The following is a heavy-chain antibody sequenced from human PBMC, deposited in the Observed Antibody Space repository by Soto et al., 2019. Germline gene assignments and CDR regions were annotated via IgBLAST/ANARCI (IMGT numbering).Heavy chain of an antibody. J-gene: IGHJ3*02. Sequence: PGGSMELSCAASGFTFSVYAMTWVRQAPGKGLEWVSSISASGANTYYPDSVKGRFTISGDNSKNALYLQMDTPRAEDTAIYYSATYIVPQIGALDIWGQGTMVTVSS. CDR3: ATYIVPQIGALDI. D-gene: IGHD2-8*01. CDR1: GFTFSVYA. CDR2: ISASGANT. V-gene: IGHV3-23*01.